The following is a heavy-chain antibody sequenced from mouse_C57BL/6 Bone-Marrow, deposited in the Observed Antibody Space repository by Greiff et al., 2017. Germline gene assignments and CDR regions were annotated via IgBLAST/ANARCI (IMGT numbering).Heavy chain of an antibody. J-gene: IGHJ3*01. CDR3: ARTDYDFYAY. CDR2: IWSGGST. D-gene: IGHD2-4*01. Sequence: QVQLKESGPGLVQPSQSLSITCTVSGFSLTSSGVHWVRQSPGKGLEWLGVIWSGGSTDYNAAFISRLSISKDNSKSQVFFKMNSLQADDTAIYYCARTDYDFYAYWGQGTLVTVSA. V-gene: IGHV2-2*01. CDR1: GFSLTSSG.